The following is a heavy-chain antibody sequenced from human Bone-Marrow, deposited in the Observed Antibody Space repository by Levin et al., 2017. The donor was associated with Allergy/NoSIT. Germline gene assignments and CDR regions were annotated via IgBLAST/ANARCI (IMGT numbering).Heavy chain of an antibody. Sequence: GESLKISCAASGFTFSSYAMSWVRQAPGKGLEWVSAISGSGGSTYYADSVKGRFTISRDNSKNTLYLQMNSLRAEDTAVYYCAKAKYDWDYWGQGTLVTVSS. D-gene: IGHD3-3*01. CDR2: ISGSGGST. CDR1: GFTFSSYA. CDR3: AKAKYDWDY. V-gene: IGHV3-23*01. J-gene: IGHJ4*02.